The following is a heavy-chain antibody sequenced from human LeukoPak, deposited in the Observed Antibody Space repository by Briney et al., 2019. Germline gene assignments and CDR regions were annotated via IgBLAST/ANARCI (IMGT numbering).Heavy chain of an antibody. Sequence: ASVKFSCQASGYTFTDYYMHWVRQAPGQGLEWMGIINPSGGSTSYAQKFQGRVTMTRDMSTSTVYMELSSLRSEDTAVYYCARDRWGSYYFDYWGQGTLVTVSS. D-gene: IGHD3-16*01. J-gene: IGHJ4*02. CDR1: GYTFTDYY. V-gene: IGHV1-46*01. CDR2: INPSGGST. CDR3: ARDRWGSYYFDY.